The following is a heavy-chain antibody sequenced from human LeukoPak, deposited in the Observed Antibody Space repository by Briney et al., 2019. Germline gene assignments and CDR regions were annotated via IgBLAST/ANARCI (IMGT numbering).Heavy chain of an antibody. CDR1: GFTFSSYA. CDR3: AKDRRLWFGELLYYFDY. J-gene: IGHJ4*02. D-gene: IGHD3-10*01. CDR2: ISGSGGST. Sequence: PGGSLRLSCAASGFTFSSYAMSWGRQAPGKGLEWVSAISGSGGSTYYADSVKGRFTISRDNSKNTLYLQINSLRAEDTAVYYCAKDRRLWFGELLYYFDYWGQGTLVTVSS. V-gene: IGHV3-23*01.